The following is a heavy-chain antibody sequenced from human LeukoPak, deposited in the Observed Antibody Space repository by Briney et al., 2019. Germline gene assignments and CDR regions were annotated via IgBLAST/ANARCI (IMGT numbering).Heavy chain of an antibody. CDR2: ISYDGSNK. CDR3: AKSPYGSGSYYYLNY. CDR1: GFTFSSYG. D-gene: IGHD3-10*01. J-gene: IGHJ4*02. V-gene: IGHV3-30*18. Sequence: GRSLRLSCAASGFTFSSYGMHWVRQAPGKGLEWVAVISYDGSNKYYADSVKGRFTISRDNSKNTLNLQMNSLRAEDTAVYYCAKSPYGSGSYYYLNYWGQGTLVTVSS.